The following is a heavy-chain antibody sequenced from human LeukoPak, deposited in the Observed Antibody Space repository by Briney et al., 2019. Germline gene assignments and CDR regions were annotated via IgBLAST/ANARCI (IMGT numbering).Heavy chain of an antibody. J-gene: IGHJ4*02. D-gene: IGHD4-17*01. CDR3: AKAVPVTNDY. CDR1: GFTFSSYG. V-gene: IGHV3-33*06. Sequence: PGRSLRLSCAASGFTFSSYGMHWVRQAPGKGLEWVAVIWYDGSNKYYADSVKGRFTISRDNSKNTLYLQMNSLRAEDTAVYYCAKAVPVTNDYWGQGTLVTVSS. CDR2: IWYDGSNK.